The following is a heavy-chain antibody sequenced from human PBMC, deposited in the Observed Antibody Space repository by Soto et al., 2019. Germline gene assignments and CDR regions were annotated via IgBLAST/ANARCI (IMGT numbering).Heavy chain of an antibody. J-gene: IGHJ5*02. CDR3: AKGLRSSWYGGWFDP. CDR1: GFTFSSYA. D-gene: IGHD6-13*01. CDR2: ISGSGGST. V-gene: IGHV3-23*01. Sequence: GGSLRLSCAASGFTFSSYAMSWVRQAPGKGLEWVSAISGSGGSTYYADSVKGRFTISRDNSKNTLYLQMNSLRAEDTAVYYCAKGLRSSWYGGWFDPWGQGTLVTVSS.